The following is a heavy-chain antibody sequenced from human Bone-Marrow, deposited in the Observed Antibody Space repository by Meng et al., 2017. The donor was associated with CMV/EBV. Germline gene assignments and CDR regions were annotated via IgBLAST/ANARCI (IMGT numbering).Heavy chain of an antibody. V-gene: IGHV4-34*01. CDR2: INHSGST. J-gene: IGHJ6*02. CDR3: ARDHGESSYYNGMDV. D-gene: IGHD4-17*01. Sequence: SETLSLTCAVYGGSFSGYYWSWIRQPPGKGLEWIGEINHSGSTNYNPSLKSRVTISVDTSKNQFSLKLSSVTAADTAVYYCARDHGESSYYNGMDVWGQGTTVTVSS. CDR1: GGSFSGYY.